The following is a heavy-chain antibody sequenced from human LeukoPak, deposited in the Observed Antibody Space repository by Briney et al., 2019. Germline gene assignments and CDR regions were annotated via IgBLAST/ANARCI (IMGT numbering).Heavy chain of an antibody. D-gene: IGHD3-10*01. CDR3: ARGGVAAKYYFDS. CDR1: GGSISPLY. CDR2: IYYSGTT. V-gene: IGHV4-59*11. Sequence: SETLSLTCTVSGGSISPLYWSWIRQPPGKGLEFIGYIYYSGTTNYNPSLKSRVTLSVDTSKNQFTLKLSSVTAADTAVYYCARGGVAAKYYFDSWGQGTLVTVSS. J-gene: IGHJ4*02.